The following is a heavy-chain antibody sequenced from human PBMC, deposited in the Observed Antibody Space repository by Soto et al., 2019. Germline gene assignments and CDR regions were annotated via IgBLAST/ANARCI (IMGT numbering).Heavy chain of an antibody. D-gene: IGHD3-3*01. CDR3: ARGGGVGVAGSAAFDM. CDR2: INPATGAA. Sequence: QLHLVQSGAVVKKPGASVTVSCSASGYPVTAYYMPWVRQAPGRGLEWMGEINPATGAAKYTQTIQGRVTMTRDTSTSTVFRELSGLASDDTAVFYGARGGGVGVAGSAAFDMWGQGTLVTVSS. V-gene: IGHV1-2*02. CDR1: GYPVTAYY. J-gene: IGHJ3*02.